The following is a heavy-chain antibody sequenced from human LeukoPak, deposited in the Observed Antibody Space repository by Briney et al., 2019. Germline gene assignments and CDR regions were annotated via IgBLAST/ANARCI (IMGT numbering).Heavy chain of an antibody. J-gene: IGHJ6*02. CDR1: GFTFSSYA. Sequence: GSLRLSCAASGFTFSSYAMSWIRQPPGKGLEWIGEINHSGSTNYNPSLKSRVTISVDTSRNQFSLKLSSVTAADTAVYYCARAPRMYSSSWYRYYYGMDVWGQGTTVTVSS. V-gene: IGHV4-34*01. D-gene: IGHD6-13*01. CDR2: INHSGST. CDR3: ARAPRMYSSSWYRYYYGMDV.